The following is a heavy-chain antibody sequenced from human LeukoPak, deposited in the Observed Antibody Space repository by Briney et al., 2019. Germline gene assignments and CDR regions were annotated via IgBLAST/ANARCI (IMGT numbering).Heavy chain of an antibody. CDR2: ISSSSSYI. V-gene: IGHV3-21*01. Sequence: GGSLRLSCAASGFTFSSYSMNWVRQAPGKGLEWVSSISSSSSYIYYADSVKGRFTISRDNAKNTLYLQMNSLRAEDTAVYYCARDHDYGDYPARFDPWGQGTLVTVSS. J-gene: IGHJ5*02. D-gene: IGHD4-17*01. CDR3: ARDHDYGDYPARFDP. CDR1: GFTFSSYS.